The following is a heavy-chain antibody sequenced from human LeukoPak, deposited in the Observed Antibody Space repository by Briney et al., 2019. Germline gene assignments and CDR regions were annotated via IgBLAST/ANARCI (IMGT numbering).Heavy chain of an antibody. J-gene: IGHJ3*02. D-gene: IGHD1-14*01. CDR1: GFTVSSNY. V-gene: IGHV3-66*01. Sequence: GGSLRLSCAASGFTVSSNYMSWVRQAPGKGLEWVSVIYSGGSTYYADSVKGRFTISRDNSKNTLYLQMNSLRAEDTAVYYCARENNIRAFDIWAKGQWSPSLQ. CDR2: IYSGGST. CDR3: ARENNIRAFDI.